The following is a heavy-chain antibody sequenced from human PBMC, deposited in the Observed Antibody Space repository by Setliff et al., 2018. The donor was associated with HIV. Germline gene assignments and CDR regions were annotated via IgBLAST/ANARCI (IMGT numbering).Heavy chain of an antibody. CDR1: GFSFSSYS. Sequence: PGGSLRLSCAASGFSFSSYSMHWVRQAPGKGLDWVAVISYDGSDKNYADYVKGRFTISRDNSKNTIFLQMNSLRPEDTAVYYCARDGLLSGYDSGYYGYYFYMDVWGKGTTVTVSS. V-gene: IGHV3-30*04. CDR2: ISYDGSDK. J-gene: IGHJ6*03. CDR3: ARDGLLSGYDSGYYGYYFYMDV. D-gene: IGHD5-12*01.